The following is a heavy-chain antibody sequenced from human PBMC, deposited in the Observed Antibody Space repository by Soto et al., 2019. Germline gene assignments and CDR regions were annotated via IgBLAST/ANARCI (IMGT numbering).Heavy chain of an antibody. CDR1: GFTFDDYA. V-gene: IGHV3-9*01. J-gene: IGHJ6*03. CDR3: ANDIREGSSWYYYSYYLDV. CDR2: ISWNSGSI. Sequence: EVQLVESGGGLVQPGRSLRLSCAASGFTFDDYAMNWVRRAPGKGLEWVSGISWNSGSIGYADSVKGRFTISRDNAKNSLYRQMNSLRAEDTALYYRANDIREGSSWYYYSYYLDVWGKGTTVTVSS. D-gene: IGHD6-13*01.